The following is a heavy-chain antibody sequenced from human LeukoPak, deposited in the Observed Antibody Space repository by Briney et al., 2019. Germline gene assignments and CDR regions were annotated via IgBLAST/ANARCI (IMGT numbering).Heavy chain of an antibody. J-gene: IGHJ4*02. CDR2: IKGGGAGT. CDR1: GFTFSSYA. D-gene: IGHD2-8*01. V-gene: IGHV3-23*01. CDR3: AKMVAPGNFDY. Sequence: PGGSLRLSCAASGFTFSSYAMSWVRQAPGKGLEWVSAIKGGGAGTYHADSVKGRFTISRDNSKNTLYLQMNSLRGEDTAVYYCAKMVAPGNFDYWGQGTLVTVSS.